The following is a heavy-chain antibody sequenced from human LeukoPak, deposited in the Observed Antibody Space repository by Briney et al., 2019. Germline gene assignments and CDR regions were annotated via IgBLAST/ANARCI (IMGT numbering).Heavy chain of an antibody. D-gene: IGHD1-1*01. Sequence: GASVKVSCKASGYTFTSYGISWVRQAPGQGLEWMGRIIPIFGTANYAQKFQGRVTITTDESTSTAYMELSSLRSEDTAVYYCARSSRGWNDADYWGQGTLVTVSS. CDR3: ARSSRGWNDADY. V-gene: IGHV1-69*05. J-gene: IGHJ4*02. CDR2: IIPIFGTA. CDR1: GYTFTSYG.